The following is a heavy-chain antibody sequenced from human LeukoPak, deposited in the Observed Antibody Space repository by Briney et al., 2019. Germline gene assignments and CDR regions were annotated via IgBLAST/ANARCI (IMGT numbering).Heavy chain of an antibody. CDR3: AGDPPNSGYAFAI. J-gene: IGHJ3*02. CDR1: GFTVSSNY. V-gene: IGHV3-66*01. Sequence: GGSLRLSCAASGFTVSSNYMSWVRQAPGKGLEWVSVIYSGGSTYYADSVKGRFTISKDNSKNTLYLQMSSLRPEDTAVYYCAGDPPNSGYAFAIWGQGTMVTVSS. CDR2: IYSGGST. D-gene: IGHD6-25*01.